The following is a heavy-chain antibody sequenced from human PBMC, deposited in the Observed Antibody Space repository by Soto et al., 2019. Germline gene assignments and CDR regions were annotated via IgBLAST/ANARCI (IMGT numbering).Heavy chain of an antibody. D-gene: IGHD5-18*01. V-gene: IGHV4-30-2*01. Sequence: PSETLSLTCAVSGGSISSGGDSWSWIRQPPGKGLEWIGYIYHGGSTYYNPSLKSRVTISVDRSKSQFSLKLSSVTAADTAVYYCARVWGYSYGLASDIWGQGTMVT. CDR1: GGSISSGGDS. CDR2: IYHGGST. J-gene: IGHJ3*02. CDR3: ARVWGYSYGLASDI.